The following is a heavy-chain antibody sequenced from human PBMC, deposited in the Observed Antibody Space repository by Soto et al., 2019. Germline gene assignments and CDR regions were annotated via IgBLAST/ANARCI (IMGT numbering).Heavy chain of an antibody. Sequence: PGWPLRLACASSATMFVQSAMSWVRLAPGKGREWVGVVGPSRASTFYADSVRGRLTISRDNPETTLYLQMNSLRAADTALYFCASSYYYDSTGYYRTFDYWGPGTLVTVSS. V-gene: IGHV3-23*01. CDR3: ASSYYYDSTGYYRTFDY. CDR1: ATMFVQSA. J-gene: IGHJ4*02. CDR2: VGPSRAST. D-gene: IGHD3-22*01.